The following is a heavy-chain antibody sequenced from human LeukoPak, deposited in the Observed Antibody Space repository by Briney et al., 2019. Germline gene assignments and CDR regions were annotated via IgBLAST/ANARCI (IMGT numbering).Heavy chain of an antibody. CDR1: GGTFSSYA. D-gene: IGHD2-2*02. V-gene: IGHV1-69*13. Sequence: AAVKVSCKASGGTFSSYAISWVRQAPAQGLEWMGGIIPIFGTANYAQKFQDRVAITADESTSTAYMELSSLRSEDTAVYYCASKPDEGYCSSTSCYTAFDIWGQGTMVSVCS. CDR3: ASKPDEGYCSSTSCYTAFDI. J-gene: IGHJ3*02. CDR2: IIPIFGTA.